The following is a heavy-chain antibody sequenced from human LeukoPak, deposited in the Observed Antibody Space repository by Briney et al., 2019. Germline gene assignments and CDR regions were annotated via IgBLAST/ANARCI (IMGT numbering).Heavy chain of an antibody. J-gene: IGHJ5*02. D-gene: IGHD2-2*01. CDR2: IYTSGST. CDR3: AREDGDCSSTSCYYNWFDP. V-gene: IGHV4-4*07. Sequence: SETLSLTCTVSGGSISSYYWSWIRQPAGKGLEWIGRIYTSGSTNYNPSLKSRVTMSVDTSKNQFYLMQSSVTAADTAVYYCAREDGDCSSTSCYYNWFDPWGQGTLVTVSS. CDR1: GGSISSYY.